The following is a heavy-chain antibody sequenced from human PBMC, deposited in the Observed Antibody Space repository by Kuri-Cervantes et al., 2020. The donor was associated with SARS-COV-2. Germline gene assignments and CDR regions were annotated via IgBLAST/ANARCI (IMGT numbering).Heavy chain of an antibody. V-gene: IGHV3-48*01. Sequence: LSLTCAASGFTFSSYSMNWVRQAPGKGLEWVSYISSSRTTIYYADSVKGRFTISRDNAKNSLYLQMNSLRAEDTAVYYCASTVWGRSITIFGVVIIPMGNSDDAFDTWGQGTMVTVSS. CDR2: ISSSRTTI. CDR1: GFTFSSYS. J-gene: IGHJ3*02. CDR3: ASTVWGRSITIFGVVIIPMGNSDDAFDT. D-gene: IGHD3-3*01.